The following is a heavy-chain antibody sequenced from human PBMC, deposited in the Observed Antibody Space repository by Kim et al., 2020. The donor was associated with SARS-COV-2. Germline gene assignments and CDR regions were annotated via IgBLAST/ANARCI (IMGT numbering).Heavy chain of an antibody. CDR2: IYFSGST. J-gene: IGHJ4*02. Sequence: SETLSLTCAISGASVSSSDYFWGWIRQPPGKGLEWIGSIYFSGSTYYNPDLESRVTISVDTSKNHLSLNLRAVSAADTAVYYCASGSLFTGYYNGFESWGPGTLVTVSS. CDR3: ASGSLFTGYYNGFES. V-gene: IGHV4-39*07. D-gene: IGHD3-9*01. CDR1: GASVSSSDYF.